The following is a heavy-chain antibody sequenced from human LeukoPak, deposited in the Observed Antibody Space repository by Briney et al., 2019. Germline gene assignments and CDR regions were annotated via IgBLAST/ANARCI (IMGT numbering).Heavy chain of an antibody. D-gene: IGHD6-6*01. Sequence: NPSETLSLTCTVSGGPISSYYWSWIRQPAGKGLEWIGRIYTSGGTNYNPSLTSRVTMSVDTSKNHISLKVNSVTAADTAVYYCARESYSSSYLFDFWGQGTLVTVSS. CDR2: IYTSGGT. CDR3: ARESYSSSYLFDF. J-gene: IGHJ4*02. V-gene: IGHV4-4*07. CDR1: GGPISSYY.